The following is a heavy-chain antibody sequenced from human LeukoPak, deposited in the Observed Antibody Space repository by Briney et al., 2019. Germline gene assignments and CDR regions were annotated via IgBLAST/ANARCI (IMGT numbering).Heavy chain of an antibody. CDR3: ARALLRDDFYDY. CDR1: GGSISDYH. CDR2: IYYSGSS. Sequence: PSETLSLTCTISGGSISDYHWSWIRQPPGKGLEWIGDIYYSGSSNYNPSLKSRVTISVDTSKNQFSLKLSSVTAADTAVYYCARALLRDDFYDYWGQGTLVTVSS. V-gene: IGHV4-59*01. D-gene: IGHD3-3*01. J-gene: IGHJ4*02.